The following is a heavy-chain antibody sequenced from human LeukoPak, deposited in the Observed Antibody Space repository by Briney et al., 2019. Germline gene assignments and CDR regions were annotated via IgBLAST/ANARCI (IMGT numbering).Heavy chain of an antibody. Sequence: SSETRSLTCTVSGGSISIYYWSWIRQPAGKGLEWIGRVYTSGSTNYNPSLKSRVTMSVDTSKNQFSLQLSSVTAADTAVYYCAREQGDILTGYSDPWGQGTLVTVSS. CDR1: GGSISIYY. CDR2: VYTSGST. CDR3: AREQGDILTGYSDP. J-gene: IGHJ5*02. D-gene: IGHD3-9*01. V-gene: IGHV4-4*07.